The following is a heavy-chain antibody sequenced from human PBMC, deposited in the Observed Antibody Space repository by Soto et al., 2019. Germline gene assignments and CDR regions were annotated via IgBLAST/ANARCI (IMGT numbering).Heavy chain of an antibody. D-gene: IGHD6-13*01. CDR3: ARGPYSSSWYWFDP. CDR1: GGSISSGGYY. V-gene: IGHV4-31*03. J-gene: IGHJ5*02. Sequence: LSLTFTVSGGSISSGGYYWSWIRQHPGKGLEWIGYIYYSGSTYYNPSLKSRVTISVDTSKNQFSLKLSSVTAADTAVYYCARGPYSSSWYWFDPWGQGTLVTVSS. CDR2: IYYSGST.